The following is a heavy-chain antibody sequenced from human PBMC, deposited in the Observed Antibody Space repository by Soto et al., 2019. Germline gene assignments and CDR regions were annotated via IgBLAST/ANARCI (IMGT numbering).Heavy chain of an antibody. V-gene: IGHV1-18*01. D-gene: IGHD6-13*01. CDR1: GYTFTSYG. CDR3: ARDLLAAARINWFDP. CDR2: ISAYNGNT. J-gene: IGHJ5*02. Sequence: QVQLVQSGAEVKKPGASVKVSCKASGYTFTSYGISWVRQAPGQGLEWMGWISAYNGNTNYAQKLQGRVTLTTDTSTSTADMELRSLRSDDTAVYYCARDLLAAARINWFDPWGQGTLVTVSS.